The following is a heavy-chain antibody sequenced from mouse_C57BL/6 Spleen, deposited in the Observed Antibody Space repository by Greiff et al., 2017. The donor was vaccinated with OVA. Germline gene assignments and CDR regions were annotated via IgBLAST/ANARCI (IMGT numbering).Heavy chain of an antibody. CDR2: IHPSDSDT. CDR3: AIITTVVGEAY. D-gene: IGHD1-1*01. Sequence: QVQLQQPGAELVKPGASVKVSCKASGYTFTSYWMHWVKQRPGQGLEWIGRIHPSDSDTNYNQKFKGKATLTVDKSSSTAFMQRSSLTSEDSAVYYCAIITTVVGEAYWGQGTLVTVSA. CDR1: GYTFTSYW. J-gene: IGHJ3*01. V-gene: IGHV1-74*01.